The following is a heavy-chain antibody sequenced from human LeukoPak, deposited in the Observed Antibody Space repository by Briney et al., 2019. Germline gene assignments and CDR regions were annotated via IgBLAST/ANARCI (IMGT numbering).Heavy chain of an antibody. V-gene: IGHV4-4*02. CDR2: IHHSGST. CDR1: GGSISSSNW. Sequence: PSGTLSLTCAVSGGSISSSNWWSWVRQPPGKGLEWIGEIHHSGSTYYNPSLKSRVTISVDRSKNQFSLKLSSVTAADTAVYYCARDADYSNPNYYYYMDVWGKGTTVTVSS. D-gene: IGHD4-11*01. CDR3: ARDADYSNPNYYYYMDV. J-gene: IGHJ6*03.